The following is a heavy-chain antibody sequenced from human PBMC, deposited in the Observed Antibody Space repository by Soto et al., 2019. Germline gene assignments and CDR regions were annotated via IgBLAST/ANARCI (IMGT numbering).Heavy chain of an antibody. V-gene: IGHV3-23*01. CDR3: AKGTVASYQFYYYGMDV. J-gene: IGHJ6*02. CDR2: ISGSGGST. CDR1: VFTVCRYG. D-gene: IGHD3-16*02. Sequence: GGSLRRSCAPSVFTVCRYGMSWDRQAPGKGLEWVSAISGSGGSTYYADSVKGRFTISRDNSKNTLYLQMNSLRAEDTAVYYCAKGTVASYQFYYYGMDVWGQGTTVTVSS.